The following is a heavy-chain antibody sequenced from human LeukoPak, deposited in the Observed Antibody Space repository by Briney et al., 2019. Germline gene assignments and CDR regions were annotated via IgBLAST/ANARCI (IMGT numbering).Heavy chain of an antibody. Sequence: SETLSLTCTVSGGSVTSGGHYWSWIRQHPGKGLEWIGYIYYSGSTYYSPALKSRITISIDMSKSQFSLKLSSVTAADTAVYYCARGVRITMVRGVIITGTLDYWGQGTLVTVSS. CDR2: IYYSGST. J-gene: IGHJ4*02. D-gene: IGHD3-10*01. CDR3: ARGVRITMVRGVIITGTLDY. CDR1: GGSVTSGGHY. V-gene: IGHV4-31*03.